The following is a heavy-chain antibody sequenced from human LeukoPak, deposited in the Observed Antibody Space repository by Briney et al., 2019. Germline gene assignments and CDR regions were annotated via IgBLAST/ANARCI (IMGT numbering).Heavy chain of an antibody. CDR1: GFTFSSYE. V-gene: IGHV3-48*03. D-gene: IGHD3-10*01. Sequence: GSLRLSCAASGFTFSSYEMNWVRQAPGKGLEWVSYISSSGSTIYYADSVKDRFTISRDNAKNSLYLQMNSLRAEDTAVYYCAREGYGSAHYWGQGTLVTVSS. J-gene: IGHJ4*02. CDR3: AREGYGSAHY. CDR2: ISSSGSTI.